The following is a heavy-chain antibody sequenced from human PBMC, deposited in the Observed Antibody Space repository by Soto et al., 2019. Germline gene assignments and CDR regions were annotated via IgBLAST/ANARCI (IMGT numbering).Heavy chain of an antibody. D-gene: IGHD1-1*01. Sequence: SETLSLTCAVSGGSISSGGYSWSWIRQPPGKGLEWIGYIYHSGSTYYNPSLKSRVTISVDRSKNQFSLKLSSVTAADTAVYYCARGDSGWKDSRRFYYFDYWGQGTLVTVYS. V-gene: IGHV4-30-2*01. J-gene: IGHJ4*02. CDR1: GGSISSGGYS. CDR3: ARGDSGWKDSRRFYYFDY. CDR2: IYHSGST.